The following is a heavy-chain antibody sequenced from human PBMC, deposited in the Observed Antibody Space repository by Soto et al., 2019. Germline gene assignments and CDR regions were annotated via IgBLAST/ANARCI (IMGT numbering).Heavy chain of an antibody. Sequence: QVQLVQSGAEVKKPGASVKVSCKASGYTFTSYGISWVRQAPGQGFEWMGWISAYNGNTNYAQKLQGRVTMTTDTSTSTAYMELRSLRSDDTAVYYCARVELWFGELLGLPTLYYYGMDVWGQGTTVTVSS. CDR1: GYTFTSYG. J-gene: IGHJ6*02. V-gene: IGHV1-18*01. CDR3: ARVELWFGELLGLPTLYYYGMDV. D-gene: IGHD3-10*01. CDR2: ISAYNGNT.